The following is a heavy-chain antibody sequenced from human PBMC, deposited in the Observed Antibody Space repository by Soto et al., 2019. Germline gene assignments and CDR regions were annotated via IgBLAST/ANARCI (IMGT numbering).Heavy chain of an antibody. Sequence: QVQLVQSGAEVKKPGASVKVSCKASGYTFTNYGVSWVRQAPGQGLEWMGWISANNGNTNYAQRFQDRVIMTTDTSTSTAYMELTSLRSDDTAVFYCTRSFTPNDPFDFWGQGTMVTVSS. J-gene: IGHJ3*01. V-gene: IGHV1-18*04. CDR3: TRSFTPNDPFDF. CDR2: ISANNGNT. D-gene: IGHD2-15*01. CDR1: GYTFTNYG.